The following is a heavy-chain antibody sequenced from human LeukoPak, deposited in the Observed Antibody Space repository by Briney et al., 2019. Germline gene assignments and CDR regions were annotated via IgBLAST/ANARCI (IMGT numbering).Heavy chain of an antibody. V-gene: IGHV4-30-2*01. J-gene: IGHJ3*02. CDR1: GGSISSGGYY. Sequence: SETLSLTCTVSGGSISSGGYYWSWIRQPPGKGLEWIGYIYHSGSTYYNPSLKSRVTISVDRSKNQFSLKLSSVTAADTAVYYCARASSKYCSSTSCYDQDAFDIWGQGTMVTVSS. CDR2: IYHSGST. CDR3: ARASSKYCSSTSCYDQDAFDI. D-gene: IGHD2-2*01.